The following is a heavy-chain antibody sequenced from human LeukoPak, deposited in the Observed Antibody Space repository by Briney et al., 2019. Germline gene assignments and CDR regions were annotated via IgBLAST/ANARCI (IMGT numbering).Heavy chain of an antibody. CDR2: IYYSGST. CDR3: ARGGIAAAGTTPHFDY. J-gene: IGHJ4*02. CDR1: GGSISSGNYY. Sequence: SQTLSLTCTVSGGSISSGNYYWSWIRQPPGKGLEWIGYIYYSGSTYYNPSLKSRVTISVDTSKNQFSLKLSSVTAADTAVYYCARGGIAAAGTTPHFDYWGQGTLVTVSS. V-gene: IGHV4-30-4*08. D-gene: IGHD6-13*01.